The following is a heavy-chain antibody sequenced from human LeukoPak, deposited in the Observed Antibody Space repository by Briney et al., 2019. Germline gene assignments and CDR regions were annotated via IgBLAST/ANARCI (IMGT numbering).Heavy chain of an antibody. D-gene: IGHD3-10*01. CDR1: GGSLTDYL. CDR3: AREMITDRGGYDS. CDR2: ISRSGYP. V-gene: IGHV4-34*01. Sequence: PSETLSLTCAVYGGSLTDYLWNWIRQPPGKRLEMIGEISRSGYPNYNPSLKSRVTMSVDTSKNQFFLNLKSVTAADSAVYYCAREMITDRGGYDSWGQGTQVTVSS. J-gene: IGHJ4*02.